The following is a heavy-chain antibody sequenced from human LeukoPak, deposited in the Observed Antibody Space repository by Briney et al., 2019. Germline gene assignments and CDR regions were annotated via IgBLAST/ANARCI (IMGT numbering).Heavy chain of an antibody. D-gene: IGHD2-15*01. J-gene: IGHJ4*02. CDR1: GFTFRSYG. V-gene: IGHV3-33*01. CDR3: ATTRGVKGSYYFDY. CDR2: IWYDGSNK. Sequence: GGSLTLSCPASGFTFRSYGMHWVRQAPGKGLEGVAIIWYDGSNKYYADSVKGRFTISRDNSKNTLSLQMNSLRADDTAVYYCATTRGVKGSYYFDYWGQGTLVTVSS.